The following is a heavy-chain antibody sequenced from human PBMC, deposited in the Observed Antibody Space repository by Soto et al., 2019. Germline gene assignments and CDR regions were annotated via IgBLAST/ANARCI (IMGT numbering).Heavy chain of an antibody. J-gene: IGHJ4*02. CDR3: ASLSRFALDY. D-gene: IGHD3-10*01. CDR1: GFTFNTYS. Sequence: LRLSCAASGFTFNTYSMNWVRQAPGKGLEWVSSISSSSSYIYYTDSVRGRFTISRDNAKNSLYLQMNSLRAEDTAVYYCASLSRFALDYWGQGTLVTVSS. CDR2: ISSSSSYI. V-gene: IGHV3-21*01.